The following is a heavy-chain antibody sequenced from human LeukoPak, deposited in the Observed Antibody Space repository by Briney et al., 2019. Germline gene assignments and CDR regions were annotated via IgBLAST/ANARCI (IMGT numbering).Heavy chain of an antibody. CDR3: VTSKYGDYVPRFDF. V-gene: IGHV3-64D*09. D-gene: IGHD4-17*01. CDR2: ISSNGGST. Sequence: PGGSLRLSCSVSGFTFSRYAMHWVRXAPGKXLEYVSAISSNGGSTYYTDSVKGRTTISRDNSKKTLYLQMSSLRAEDTAVYYCVTSKYGDYVPRFDFCGQGTLVTVSS. CDR1: GFTFSRYA. J-gene: IGHJ4*02.